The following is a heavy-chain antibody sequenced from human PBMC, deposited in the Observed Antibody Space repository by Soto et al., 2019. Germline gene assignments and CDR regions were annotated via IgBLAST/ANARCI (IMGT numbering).Heavy chain of an antibody. J-gene: IGHJ3*02. Sequence: EVQLVESGGGLVQPGGSLRLSCAASGFTVSSNYMSWVRQAPGKGLEWVSVIYSGGSTYYADSVKGRFTISRHNSKNTLYLQMNSLRAEDTPVYYCARATYSSGILGAFDIWGQGTMVTVSS. V-gene: IGHV3-53*04. CDR3: ARATYSSGILGAFDI. D-gene: IGHD6-19*01. CDR2: IYSGGST. CDR1: GFTVSSNY.